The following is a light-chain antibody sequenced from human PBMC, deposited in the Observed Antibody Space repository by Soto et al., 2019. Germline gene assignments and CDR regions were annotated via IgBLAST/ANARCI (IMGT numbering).Light chain of an antibody. CDR2: SAS. CDR1: QPISNY. J-gene: IGKJ4*01. CDR3: LQLNRYPLT. Sequence: DIQLTQSPSFLSASVGDRVTITCRASQPISNYLAWYQQKPGKAPELLIYSASTLQSGVPSRFSGSGGGSWTEFSLTIRALQPDDVATYYCLQLNRYPLTFGGGTKV. V-gene: IGKV1-9*01.